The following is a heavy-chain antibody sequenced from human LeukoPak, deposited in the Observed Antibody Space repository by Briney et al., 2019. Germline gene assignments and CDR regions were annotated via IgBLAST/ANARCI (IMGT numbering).Heavy chain of an antibody. V-gene: IGHV3-64*01. Sequence: GGSLRLSCAASGFSFRRSAMHWVRQAPGKGLEYVSAITNNGGYTYYANSVKGRFTISTDNSKNTLYLQMGSLRTEDTAVYYCAGASPDGFYDYWGQGTLVTVSS. CDR2: ITNNGGYT. CDR3: AGASPDGFYDY. J-gene: IGHJ4*02. CDR1: GFSFRRSA. D-gene: IGHD3-22*01.